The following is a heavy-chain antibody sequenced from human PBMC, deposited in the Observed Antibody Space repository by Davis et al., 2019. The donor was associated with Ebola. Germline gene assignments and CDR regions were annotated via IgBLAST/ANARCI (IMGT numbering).Heavy chain of an antibody. CDR1: GGTFSSYA. Sequence: AASVKVSCKASGGTFSSYAISWVRQAPGQGLEWMGRIIPILGIANYAQKFQGRVTITADKSTSTAYMELSSLRSKDTAVYYCAREPGIAAAATEDWGQGTLVTVSS. CDR3: AREPGIAAAATED. J-gene: IGHJ4*02. D-gene: IGHD6-13*01. V-gene: IGHV1-69*04. CDR2: IIPILGIA.